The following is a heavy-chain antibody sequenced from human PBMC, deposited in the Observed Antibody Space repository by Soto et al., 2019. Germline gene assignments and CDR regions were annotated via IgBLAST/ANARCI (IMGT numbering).Heavy chain of an antibody. CDR2: INPNSGGT. J-gene: IGHJ6*02. CDR3: ASGRTYYYGSGSYYYNYYYGMDV. CDR1: GYTFTGYY. D-gene: IGHD3-10*01. V-gene: IGHV1-2*04. Sequence: ASVKVSCKASGYTFTGYYMHWVRQAPGQGLEWMGWINPNSGGTSYAQKFQGWVTMTRDTSISTVYMELSRLRSEDTAVYYCASGRTYYYGSGSYYYNYYYGMDVWGQGTTVTVSS.